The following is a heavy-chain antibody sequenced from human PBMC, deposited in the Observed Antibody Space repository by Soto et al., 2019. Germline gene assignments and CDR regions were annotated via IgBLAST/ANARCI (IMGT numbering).Heavy chain of an antibody. V-gene: IGHV1-18*04. J-gene: IGHJ3*02. Sequence: SXKVSFKASGYTXTSYGIRLVRQAPGQGLEWMGWISAYNCKTNYAQKLQGRVTMKTDTSTRTAYMELRSLRSDDKAVYYCARDGTGGYSYGFPLHDAFDIWGQGTMGTVSS. CDR3: ARDGTGGYSYGFPLHDAFDI. D-gene: IGHD5-18*01. CDR1: GYTXTSYG. CDR2: ISAYNCKT.